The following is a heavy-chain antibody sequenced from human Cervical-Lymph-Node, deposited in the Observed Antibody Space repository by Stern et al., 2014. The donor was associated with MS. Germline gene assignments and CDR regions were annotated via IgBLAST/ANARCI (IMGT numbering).Heavy chain of an antibody. V-gene: IGHV4-31*03. J-gene: IGHJ6*02. CDR2: IYYSGST. CDR1: GGSISSGGYY. Sequence: QLQLQESGPGLVKPSQTLSLTCTVSGGSISSGGYYWSWIRQHPGKGLEWIGYIYYSGSTYYNPSLKSRVTISVDTSKNQFSLKLSSVTAADTAVYYCAREEPCSGGSCYGGYYYGMDVWGQGTTVTVSS. D-gene: IGHD2-15*01. CDR3: AREEPCSGGSCYGGYYYGMDV.